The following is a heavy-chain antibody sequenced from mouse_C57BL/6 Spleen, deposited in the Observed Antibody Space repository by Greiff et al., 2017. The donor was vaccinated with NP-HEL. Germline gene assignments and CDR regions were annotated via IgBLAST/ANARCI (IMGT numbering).Heavy chain of an antibody. D-gene: IGHD1-1*01. V-gene: IGHV1-72*01. CDR1: GYTFTSYW. CDR2: IDPNSGGT. J-gene: IGHJ4*01. Sequence: VKLQQPGAELVKPGASVKLSCKASGYTFTSYWMHWVKQRPGRGLEWIGMIDPNSGGTKYNEKFKSKATLTVDKPSSTAYMQLSSLTSEDSAVYYCARAPLILTEAMDYWGQGTSVTVSS. CDR3: ARAPLILTEAMDY.